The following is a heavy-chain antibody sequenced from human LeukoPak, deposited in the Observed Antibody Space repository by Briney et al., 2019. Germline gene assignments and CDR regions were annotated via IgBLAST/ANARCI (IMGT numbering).Heavy chain of an antibody. Sequence: GGSLRLSCAASGFTFSSYSMNWVRQAPGKGLEWVSSISSSSSYIYYADSVKGRFTISRDNAKNSLYLQMNSLRAEDTAVYYCARDVGAKRVDYFDYWGQGTLVTVSS. CDR1: GFTFSSYS. V-gene: IGHV3-21*01. D-gene: IGHD1-26*01. J-gene: IGHJ4*02. CDR3: ARDVGAKRVDYFDY. CDR2: ISSSSSYI.